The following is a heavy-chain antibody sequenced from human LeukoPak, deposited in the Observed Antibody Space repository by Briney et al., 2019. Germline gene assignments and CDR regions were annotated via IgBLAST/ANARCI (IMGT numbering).Heavy chain of an antibody. V-gene: IGHV1-2*02. CDR3: ARDEEFGELLYYFDY. CDR1: GYTFPGYY. Sequence: ASVKVSCKASGYTFPGYYMHWVRQAPGQGLEWMGWINPNSGGTNYAQKFQGRVTMTRDTSISTAYMELSRLRSDDTAVYYCARDEEFGELLYYFDYWGQGTLVTVSS. J-gene: IGHJ4*02. CDR2: INPNSGGT. D-gene: IGHD3-10*01.